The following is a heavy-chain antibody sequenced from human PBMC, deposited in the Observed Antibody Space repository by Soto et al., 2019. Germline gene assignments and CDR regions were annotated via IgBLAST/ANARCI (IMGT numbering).Heavy chain of an antibody. V-gene: IGHV3-53*01. CDR3: ARDSPTGAFDI. J-gene: IGHJ3*02. CDR2: IYSGGST. Sequence: SLRLSCAASGFTVSSNYMSWVRQAPGKGLEWVSVIYSGGSTYYADSVKGRFTISRDNSKNTLYLQMNSLRAEDTAVYYCARDSPTGAFDIWGQGTMVTVSS. CDR1: GFTVSSNY.